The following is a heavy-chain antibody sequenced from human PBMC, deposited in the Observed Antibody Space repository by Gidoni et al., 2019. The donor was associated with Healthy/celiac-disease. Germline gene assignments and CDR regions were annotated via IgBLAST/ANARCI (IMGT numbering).Heavy chain of an antibody. D-gene: IGHD3-3*02. CDR2: SFSNDEK. J-gene: IGHJ4*02. CDR1: GFSLSNARMG. CDR3: ARGGSAKAFHFDY. Sequence: QVTLKESGPVLVTPTETLTLTCTVSGFSLSNARMGVSWIRQPPGKALEWLAHSFSNDEKSYSTSLKSRLTISKDTSNSQVVLTMTNMDPVDTATYCCARGGSAKAFHFDYWGQGTLVTVSS. V-gene: IGHV2-26*01.